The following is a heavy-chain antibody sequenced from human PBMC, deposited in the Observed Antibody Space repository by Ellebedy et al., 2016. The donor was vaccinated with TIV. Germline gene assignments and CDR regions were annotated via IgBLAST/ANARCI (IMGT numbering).Heavy chain of an antibody. CDR2: VSDGGDDT. V-gene: IGHV3-23*01. CDR3: AKALSICNTDYSYYALDV. Sequence: GESLKISCVASGFTFRNYGISWVRQAPGKGPEWVSVVSDGGDDTNYADSVKGRFTISRDNYKNTVFLQMDSLRAEDTAVYYCAKALSICNTDYSYYALDVWGRGTTVTVSS. CDR1: GFTFRNYG. J-gene: IGHJ6*02. D-gene: IGHD2/OR15-2a*01.